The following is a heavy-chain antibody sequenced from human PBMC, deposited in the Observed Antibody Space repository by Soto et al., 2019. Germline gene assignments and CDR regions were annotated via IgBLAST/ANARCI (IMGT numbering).Heavy chain of an antibody. Sequence: GGSLRLSCAASGFTFSSYGMHWVRQAPGKGLEWVAVISYDVSNKYYADSVKGRFTISRDNTKNTLYLQMNSLRAEDTAVYYCAKSPRSGTHYYYGMDVWGQGTTVTVSS. CDR2: ISYDVSNK. J-gene: IGHJ6*02. CDR3: AKSPRSGTHYYYGMDV. V-gene: IGHV3-30*18. D-gene: IGHD1-1*01. CDR1: GFTFSSYG.